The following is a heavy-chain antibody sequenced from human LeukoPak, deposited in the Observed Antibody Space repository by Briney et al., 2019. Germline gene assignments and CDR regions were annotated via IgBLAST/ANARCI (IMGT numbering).Heavy chain of an antibody. CDR1: GFTFCNAW. J-gene: IGHJ5*02. V-gene: IGHV3-15*01. D-gene: IGHD3-22*01. CDR3: SKAPFYSESSGSNH. CDR2: IKSETDGGTT. Sequence: PGGSLRLSCAACGFTFCNAWVRWVRHAPGKGLECVGRIKSETDGGTTDYAAPVKGRFTISRDDSKDTLYLQMDSLKTEDTAVYYCSKAPFYSESSGSNHWGQGTLVIVSS.